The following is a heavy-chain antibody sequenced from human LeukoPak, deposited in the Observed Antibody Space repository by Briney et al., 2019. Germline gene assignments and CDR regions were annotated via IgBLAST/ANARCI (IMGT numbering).Heavy chain of an antibody. CDR3: ARGAAAGRYQYYYMDV. D-gene: IGHD6-13*01. CDR2: ISYDGSNK. Sequence: GGSLRLSCAASGFTFRSYDMHWVRQAPGKGLEWVAIISYDGSNKYYADSVKGRFTISRDNSKNTLYLQMNSLRDEDTAVYYCARGAAAGRYQYYYMDVWGKGTTVTVSS. J-gene: IGHJ6*03. V-gene: IGHV3-33*05. CDR1: GFTFRSYD.